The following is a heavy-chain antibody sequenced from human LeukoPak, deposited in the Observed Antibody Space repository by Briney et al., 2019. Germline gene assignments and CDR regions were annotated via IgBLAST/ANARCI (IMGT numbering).Heavy chain of an antibody. Sequence: PGGSLRLSCAASGFTFSSYAMHWVRQAPGKGLEWVAGISYDGSSQTYADSVKGRFTISRDNSKSTLSLQINSLRTEDTAVYYCARVIMRNDVALDYWGQGTPVTVSS. V-gene: IGHV3-30*04. J-gene: IGHJ4*02. CDR1: GFTFSSYA. CDR3: ARVIMRNDVALDY. D-gene: IGHD1-1*01. CDR2: ISYDGSSQ.